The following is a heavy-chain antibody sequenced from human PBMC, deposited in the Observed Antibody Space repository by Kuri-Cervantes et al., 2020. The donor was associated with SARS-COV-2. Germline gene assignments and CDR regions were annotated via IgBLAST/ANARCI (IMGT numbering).Heavy chain of an antibody. Sequence: ESLKISCAVYGGSFSGYYWSWIRQPPGKGLEWIGEINHSGSTNYNPSLKSRVTISVDTSKNQFSLKQSYVTAADTAVYYCARTNRGRYCYYYGMDVWGQGTTVTISS. J-gene: IGHJ6*02. CDR2: INHSGST. CDR3: ARTNRGRYCYYYGMDV. CDR1: GGSFSGYY. D-gene: IGHD3-10*01. V-gene: IGHV4-34*01.